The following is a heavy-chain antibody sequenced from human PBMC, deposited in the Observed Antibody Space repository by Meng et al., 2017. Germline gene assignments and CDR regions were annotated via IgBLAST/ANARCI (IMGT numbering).Heavy chain of an antibody. D-gene: IGHD4-23*01. V-gene: IGHV4-38-2*02. J-gene: IGHJ4*02. CDR3: ARDESYGGNSLDY. CDR2: IYHSGST. CDR1: GYSISSGYY. Sequence: GSLRLSCAVSGYSISSGYYWGWIRQPPGKGLEWIGSIYHSGSTYYNPSLKSRVTISVDTSKNQFSLKLSSVTAADTAVYYCARDESYGGNSLDYWGQGTLVTVS.